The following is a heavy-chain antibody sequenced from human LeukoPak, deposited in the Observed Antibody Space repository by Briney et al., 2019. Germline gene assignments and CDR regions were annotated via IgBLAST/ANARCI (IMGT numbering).Heavy chain of an antibody. Sequence: GGSLRLSCAASGFIFISYGMHWVRQAPGKGLEWVGVISDDGRNKKYADSVKGRFTISRDNSKDTLYLQMNSLRDEDTAVYYCAKRPSDYGDYVTYFDYWGQGTLVTVSS. CDR1: GFIFISYG. J-gene: IGHJ4*02. V-gene: IGHV3-30*18. CDR2: ISDDGRNK. CDR3: AKRPSDYGDYVTYFDY. D-gene: IGHD4-17*01.